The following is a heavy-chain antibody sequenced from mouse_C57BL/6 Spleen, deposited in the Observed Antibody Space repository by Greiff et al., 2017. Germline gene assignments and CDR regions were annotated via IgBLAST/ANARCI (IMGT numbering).Heavy chain of an antibody. CDR2: IDPSDSET. Sequence: QVQLQQPGAELVRPGSSVKLSCKASGYTFTSYWMPWVKQRPIQGLEWIGNIDPSDSETHYNQKFKDKATLTVDKSSSTAYMQLSSLTSEDSAVYYCARSYYGSSYRDFDVWGTGTTVTVSS. D-gene: IGHD1-1*01. J-gene: IGHJ1*03. V-gene: IGHV1-52*01. CDR1: GYTFTSYW. CDR3: ARSYYGSSYRDFDV.